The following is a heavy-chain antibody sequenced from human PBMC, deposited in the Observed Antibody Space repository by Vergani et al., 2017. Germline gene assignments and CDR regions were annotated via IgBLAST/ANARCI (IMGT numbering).Heavy chain of an antibody. Sequence: QVQLQQWGAGLLKPSETLSLTCAVYGGSFSGYYWSWTRQPPGKGLEWIGEINHSGSTNYNPSLKSRVTISVDTSKNQFSLKLSSVTAADTAVYYCARASSGSYYSIRYYFDYWGQGTLVTVSS. V-gene: IGHV4-34*01. CDR1: GGSFSGYY. J-gene: IGHJ4*02. D-gene: IGHD1-26*01. CDR3: ARASSGSYYSIRYYFDY. CDR2: INHSGST.